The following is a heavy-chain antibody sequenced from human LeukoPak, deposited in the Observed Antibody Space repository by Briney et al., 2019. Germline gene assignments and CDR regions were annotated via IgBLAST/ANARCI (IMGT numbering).Heavy chain of an antibody. D-gene: IGHD5-12*01. CDR3: ARDLGYEVTLGY. V-gene: IGHV1-8*03. Sequence: ASVKVSCKASGYTFTSYDINWVRQATGQGLEWMGWMNPNSGNTGYAQKFQGRVTITRNTSISTAYMELSSLRSEDTAVYYCARDLGYEVTLGYWGQGTLVTVSS. CDR1: GYTFTSYD. J-gene: IGHJ4*02. CDR2: MNPNSGNT.